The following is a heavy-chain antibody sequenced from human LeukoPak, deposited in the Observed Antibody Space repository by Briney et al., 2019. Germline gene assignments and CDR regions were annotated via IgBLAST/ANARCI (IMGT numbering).Heavy chain of an antibody. V-gene: IGHV3-21*01. Sequence: GGSLRLSCAASGFTFSSYSMNWVRQAPGKGLEWVSSISDRSTYIFNADPVQGRFTISRDDAKNSLYLQMNSLRVEDTAVYHCVRVVYCSGGSCSYYFDYWGQGTLVTVSS. CDR1: GFTFSSYS. D-gene: IGHD2-15*01. CDR3: VRVVYCSGGSCSYYFDY. CDR2: ISDRSTYI. J-gene: IGHJ4*02.